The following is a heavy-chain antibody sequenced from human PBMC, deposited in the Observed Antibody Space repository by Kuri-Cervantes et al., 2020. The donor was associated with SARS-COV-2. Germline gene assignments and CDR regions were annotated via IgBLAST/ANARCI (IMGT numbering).Heavy chain of an antibody. CDR3: ARHSTRINWFDP. Sequence: SETLSLTCAVYGGSFSGYYWSWIRQPPGKGLEWIGEINHSGSTNYNPSLKSPVTISVDTSKNQFSLKLSSVTAADTAVYYCARHSTRINWFDPWGRGTLVTVSS. CDR1: GGSFSGYY. J-gene: IGHJ5*02. CDR2: INHSGST. V-gene: IGHV4-34*01.